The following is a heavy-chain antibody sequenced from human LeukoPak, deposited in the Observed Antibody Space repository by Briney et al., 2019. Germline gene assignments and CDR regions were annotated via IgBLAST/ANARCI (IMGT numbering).Heavy chain of an antibody. V-gene: IGHV4-59*10. J-gene: IGHJ4*02. CDR2: IYTSGST. CDR3: ARGHWNYDY. CDR1: GGSFSGYY. D-gene: IGHD1-7*01. Sequence: ASETLSLTCAVYGGSFSGYYWSWIRQPPGKGLEWIGRIYTSGSTNHNPSLKSRVTMSVDTSKNRFSLKLSSVTAADTAVYYCARGHWNYDYWGQGTLVTVSS.